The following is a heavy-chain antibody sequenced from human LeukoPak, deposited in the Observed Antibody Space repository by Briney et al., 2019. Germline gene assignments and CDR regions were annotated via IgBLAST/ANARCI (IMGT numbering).Heavy chain of an antibody. Sequence: PSETLSLTCDISGGSFSGFSWNWIRQPPGKGLEWLGEINQSGSTKYNPSLKSRVTISIDTSKSQFSLKMNSMTAADTAVYYCARCDSGGWFFDSWGRGALVTVSS. V-gene: IGHV4-34*01. D-gene: IGHD6-19*01. J-gene: IGHJ5*01. CDR2: INQSGST. CDR3: ARCDSGGWFFDS. CDR1: GGSFSGFS.